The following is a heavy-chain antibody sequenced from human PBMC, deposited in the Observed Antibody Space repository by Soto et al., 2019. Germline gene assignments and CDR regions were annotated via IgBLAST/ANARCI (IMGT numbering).Heavy chain of an antibody. CDR3: ARAQSDNWNYDYYGMDV. J-gene: IGHJ6*02. CDR1: GFTFSSYA. CDR2: ISYDGSNK. Sequence: GGSLRLSCAASGFTFSSYAMHWVRQAPGKGLEWVAVISYDGSNKYYADSVKGRFTISRDNSKNTLYLQMNSLRAEDTAVYYCARAQSDNWNYDYYGMDVWGQGTTVTVSS. D-gene: IGHD1-20*01. V-gene: IGHV3-30-3*01.